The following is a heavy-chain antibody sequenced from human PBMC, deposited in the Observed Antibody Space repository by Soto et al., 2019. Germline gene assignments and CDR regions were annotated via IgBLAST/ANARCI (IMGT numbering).Heavy chain of an antibody. J-gene: IGHJ4*02. V-gene: IGHV4-39*01. CDR2: IYYSGST. Sequence: SETLSLTCTVSGGSISSSSYYWGWIRQPPGKGLEWIGSIYYSGSTYYNPSLKSRVTISVDTSKNQFSLKLSSVTAAGTAVYYCARAPPIAVAGAFDYWGQGTLVTVSS. CDR3: ARAPPIAVAGAFDY. CDR1: GGSISSSSYY. D-gene: IGHD6-19*01.